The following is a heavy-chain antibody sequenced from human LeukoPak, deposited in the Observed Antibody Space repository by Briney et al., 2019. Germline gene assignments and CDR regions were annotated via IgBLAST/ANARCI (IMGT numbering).Heavy chain of an antibody. CDR2: ISGSGGST. Sequence: GGSLRLSCAASGFTFSSYAMSWVRQAPGKGLEWVSAISGSGGSTYYADSVKGRFTISRDNSKNTLYLQMNSLRAEDTAVYYCAAGGATPAQYYYYMDVWGKGTTVTVSS. D-gene: IGHD1-26*01. CDR1: GFTFSSYA. CDR3: AAGGATPAQYYYYMDV. J-gene: IGHJ6*03. V-gene: IGHV3-23*01.